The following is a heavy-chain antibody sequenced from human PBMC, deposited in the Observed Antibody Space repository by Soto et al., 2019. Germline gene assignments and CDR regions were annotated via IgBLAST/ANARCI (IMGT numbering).Heavy chain of an antibody. CDR3: AQGSGYSYSYTLWFDP. CDR1: GFTFRSYA. D-gene: IGHD5-18*01. Sequence: GALRLSCAASGFTFRSYAMSWVRQAPGKGLEWVSDISGSGGSTYHTDSVKGRFIISRDNSKNTLYLQMNSLRAEDTAVYYCAQGSGYSYSYTLWFDPWGQGTLVTV. CDR2: ISGSGGST. J-gene: IGHJ5*02. V-gene: IGHV3-23*01.